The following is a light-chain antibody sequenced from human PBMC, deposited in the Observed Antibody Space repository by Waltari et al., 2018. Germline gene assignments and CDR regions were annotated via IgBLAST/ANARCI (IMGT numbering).Light chain of an antibody. CDR3: QQRSNWPP. CDR1: QSVSSD. V-gene: IGKV3-11*01. J-gene: IGKJ4*01. Sequence: EIVLTQSPATLSLSPGERATLSCRASQSVSSDLAWYQQKPGQAPRLLIYDASNRATGIPARFSGSGSGTDFTLTISSLEPEDFAVYYCQQRSNWPPFGGGTKVEIK. CDR2: DAS.